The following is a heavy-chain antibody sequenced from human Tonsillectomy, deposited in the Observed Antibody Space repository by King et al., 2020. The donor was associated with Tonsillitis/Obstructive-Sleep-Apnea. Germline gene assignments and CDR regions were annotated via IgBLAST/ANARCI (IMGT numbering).Heavy chain of an antibody. Sequence: QLVQSGAEVKKPGASMKVSCKASGYTFTSYGISWVRQAPGQGLEWRGCLSAYNGNTNYAQKLQGRVTMTTDTSTSTAYMELRSLRSDDTAVYYCARDPTIYSGYDFHAFDIWGQGTMVTVSS. D-gene: IGHD5-12*01. CDR3: ARDPTIYSGYDFHAFDI. J-gene: IGHJ3*02. CDR2: LSAYNGNT. V-gene: IGHV1-18*01. CDR1: GYTFTSYG.